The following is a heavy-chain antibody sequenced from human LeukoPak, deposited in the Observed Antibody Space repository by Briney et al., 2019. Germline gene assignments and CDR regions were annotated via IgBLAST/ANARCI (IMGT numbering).Heavy chain of an antibody. J-gene: IGHJ4*02. Sequence: GGSLRLSCAASGFTFSSYWMSWVRQAPGKGLEWVANIKQDGSEKYYVDSVKGRFTISRDNAMNSLYLQMNSLRAEDTAVYYCASGIVVVPAAQVNYWGQGTLVTVSS. D-gene: IGHD2-2*01. CDR1: GFTFSSYW. CDR3: ASGIVVVPAAQVNY. V-gene: IGHV3-7*01. CDR2: IKQDGSEK.